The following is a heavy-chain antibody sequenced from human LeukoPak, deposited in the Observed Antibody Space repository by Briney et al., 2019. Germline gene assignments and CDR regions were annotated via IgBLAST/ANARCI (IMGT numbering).Heavy chain of an antibody. CDR3: ATVPACTDCYAYYFDY. CDR1: GFTFSGSD. V-gene: IGHV3-73*01. CDR2: VRSKANNYAT. Sequence: GGSLRLSCAASGFTFSGSDMYWVRQASEKGLEWVGRVRSKANNYATAYTASVKGRFTISRDDSKSTAYLQMNSLKTEDTAVYYCATVPACTDCYAYYFDYWGQGTLVTVSS. D-gene: IGHD2-2*01. J-gene: IGHJ4*02.